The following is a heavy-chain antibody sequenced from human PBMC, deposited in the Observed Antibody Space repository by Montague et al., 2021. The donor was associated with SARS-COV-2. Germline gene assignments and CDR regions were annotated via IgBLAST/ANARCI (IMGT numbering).Heavy chain of an antibody. V-gene: IGHV4-39*01. J-gene: IGHJ4*02. CDR3: ARRLDYWDSSGQRRHFDY. CDR2: ISYHGNT. D-gene: IGHD3-22*01. CDR1: GDSISSSSYD. Sequence: SETLSLTCTVSGDSISSSSYDWGWIRRPPGKGLEWIGHISYHGNTNYNPSLKSRVTISTDTSRNQFSPKVSSVTATDTAIYYCARRLDYWDSSGQRRHFDYWGQGTLVTVSS.